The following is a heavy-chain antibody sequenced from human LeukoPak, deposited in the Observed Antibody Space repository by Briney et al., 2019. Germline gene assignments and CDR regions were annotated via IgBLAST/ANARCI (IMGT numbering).Heavy chain of an antibody. CDR3: AKGRQARWLQSLFDY. Sequence: PGGSLRLSCAASGFTFSSYAMSWVRQAPGKGLEWVSGISGSGDTTYYADSVKGWFTISRDNSKNTLYLQMNSLRAEDTAVYYCAKGRQARWLQSLFDYWGQGTLVTVSS. V-gene: IGHV3-23*01. J-gene: IGHJ4*02. CDR1: GFTFSSYA. D-gene: IGHD5-24*01. CDR2: ISGSGDTT.